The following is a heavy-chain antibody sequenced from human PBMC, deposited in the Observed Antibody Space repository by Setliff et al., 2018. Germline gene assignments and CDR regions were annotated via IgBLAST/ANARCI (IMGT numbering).Heavy chain of an antibody. CDR1: GFSFRNCW. Sequence: SLRLSCVASGFSFRNCWVSWVRQAPGKGLEWVASINPEGSARYYVDSVKGRFTISRDNAKNSMSLQMSSLRSEDTALYYCLGAGTCSYWGQGTLVTVSS. CDR3: LGAGTCSY. D-gene: IGHD3-10*02. J-gene: IGHJ4*02. CDR2: INPEGSAR. V-gene: IGHV3-7*01.